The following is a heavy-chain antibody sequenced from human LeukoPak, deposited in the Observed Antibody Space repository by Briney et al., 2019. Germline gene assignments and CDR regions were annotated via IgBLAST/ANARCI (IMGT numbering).Heavy chain of an antibody. CDR3: AKAIGVWGSYRYRPFPFGY. J-gene: IGHJ4*02. CDR2: ISGSGGST. CDR1: GFTFSSYA. Sequence: GGSLRLSCAASGFTFSSYAMSWVRQAPGKGLEWVSAISGSGGSTYYADSVKGRFTISRDNSKNTLYLQMNSLRAEDTAVYYCAKAIGVWGSYRYRPFPFGYWGQGTLVTVSS. D-gene: IGHD3-16*02. V-gene: IGHV3-23*01.